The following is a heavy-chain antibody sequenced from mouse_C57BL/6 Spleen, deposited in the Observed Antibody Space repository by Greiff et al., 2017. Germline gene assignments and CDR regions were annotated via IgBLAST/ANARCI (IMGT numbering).Heavy chain of an antibody. Sequence: EVKLVESGGDLVKPGGSLKLSCAASGFTFSSYGMSWVRQTPDKRLEWVATISSGGSYTYYPDSVKGRFTISRDNAKNTLYLQMSSLKSEDTAMYYCARGITTVVGGFAYWGQGTLVTVSA. V-gene: IGHV5-6*01. J-gene: IGHJ3*01. CDR3: ARGITTVVGGFAY. CDR2: ISSGGSYT. CDR1: GFTFSSYG. D-gene: IGHD1-1*01.